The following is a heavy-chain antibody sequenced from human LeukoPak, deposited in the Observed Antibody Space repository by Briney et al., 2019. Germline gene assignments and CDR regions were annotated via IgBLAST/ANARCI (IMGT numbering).Heavy chain of an antibody. Sequence: SETLSLTCAVYGGSFSGYYWSWIRQPPGKGLEWIGDIYHSGSTKYNPSLKSRVTISVDKSKNQFSLKLRSVTAADTAVYYCARDAGGSIAAALSAFDIWGQGTMVTVSS. CDR1: GGSFSGYY. V-gene: IGHV4-34*01. CDR2: IYHSGST. CDR3: ARDAGGSIAAALSAFDI. J-gene: IGHJ3*02. D-gene: IGHD6-13*01.